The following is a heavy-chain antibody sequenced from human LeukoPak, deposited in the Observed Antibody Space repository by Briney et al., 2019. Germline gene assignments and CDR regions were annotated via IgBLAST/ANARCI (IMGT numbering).Heavy chain of an antibody. CDR3: ARPLMVRGAYYFDY. CDR2: IYYSGST. CDR1: GGSISSSSYY. V-gene: IGHV4-39*07. Sequence: SETLSLTCTVFGGSISSSSYYWGWIRQPPGKGLEWIGSIYYSGSTYYNPSLKSRVTISVDTSKNQFSLKLSSVTAADTAVYYCARPLMVRGAYYFDYWGQGTLVTVSS. J-gene: IGHJ4*02. D-gene: IGHD3-10*01.